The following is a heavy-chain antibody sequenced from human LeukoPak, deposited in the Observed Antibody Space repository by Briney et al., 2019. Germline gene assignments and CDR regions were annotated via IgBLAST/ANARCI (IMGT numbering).Heavy chain of an antibody. V-gene: IGHV3-23*01. J-gene: IGHJ4*02. CDR2: ISGSGGNT. D-gene: IGHD2-2*01. CDR3: AKGGSTAWTAVDY. Sequence: GGSLRLSCAASGFTFSSYAMSWVRQAPGKGLEWVSVISGSGGNTYYADSVKGRFTISRDNSKNTLYLQLNSLRAEDTAVYYCAKGGSTAWTAVDYWGQGTLVTVSS. CDR1: GFTFSSYA.